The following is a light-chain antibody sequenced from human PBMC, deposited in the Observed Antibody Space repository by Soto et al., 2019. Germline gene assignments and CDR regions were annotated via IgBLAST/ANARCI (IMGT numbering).Light chain of an antibody. CDR1: SRDVGGYSY. J-gene: IGLJ2*01. V-gene: IGLV2-8*01. Sequence: QSVLTQPPSASGSPGESVTISCTGTSRDVGGYSYVSWYQHHPGKAPQLMIYGVNKRPSGVPARFSGSKSDNTASLTVSGLQAEDEAYYYCSSYAGSNTILFGGGTKVTVL. CDR3: SSYAGSNTIL. CDR2: GVN.